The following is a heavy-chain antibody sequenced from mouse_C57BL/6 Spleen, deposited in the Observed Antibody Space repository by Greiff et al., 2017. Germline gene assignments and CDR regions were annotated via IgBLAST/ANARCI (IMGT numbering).Heavy chain of an antibody. CDR1: GYTFTSYW. D-gene: IGHD1-1*01. V-gene: IGHV1-50*01. J-gene: IGHJ2*01. Sequence: QVQLQQSGAELVKPGASVKLSCKASGYTFTSYWMQWVKQRPGQGLEWIGEIDPSDSYTNYNQKFKGKATLTVDTSSSTAYMQLSSLTSEDSAVYYCARLATTVVADFDYWGQGTTLTVSS. CDR3: ARLATTVVADFDY. CDR2: IDPSDSYT.